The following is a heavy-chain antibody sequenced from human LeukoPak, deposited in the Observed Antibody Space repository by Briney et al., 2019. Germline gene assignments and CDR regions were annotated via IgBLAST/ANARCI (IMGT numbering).Heavy chain of an antibody. D-gene: IGHD1-26*01. V-gene: IGHV3-7*01. CDR2: IKEDGSEK. Sequence: GGSLRLSCAASGFTFRTYWMSWVRQVPGKGLEWVANIKEDGSEKYYVGSVKGRFTISRDNAKNSLHLQMNSLRAEDTAVYYCARVVVGATREALDIWGQGTMVTVSS. J-gene: IGHJ3*02. CDR3: ARVVVGATREALDI. CDR1: GFTFRTYW.